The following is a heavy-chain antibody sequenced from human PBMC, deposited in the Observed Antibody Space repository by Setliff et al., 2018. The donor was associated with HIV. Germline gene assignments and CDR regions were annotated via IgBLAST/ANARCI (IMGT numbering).Heavy chain of an antibody. Sequence: PGGSLRLSCSASGFTFSGSALHWVRQASGKGLEWVGRIKTKPNGYATAHAASVKGRFTISRDDSQNTAYLQMNSLRTEDTAVYFCAVSPDGDRATTKCANWFDPWGQGTQVTVSS. J-gene: IGHJ5*02. CDR3: AVSPDGDRATTKCANWFDP. V-gene: IGHV3-73*01. D-gene: IGHD1-26*01. CDR1: GFTFSGSA. CDR2: IKTKPNGYAT.